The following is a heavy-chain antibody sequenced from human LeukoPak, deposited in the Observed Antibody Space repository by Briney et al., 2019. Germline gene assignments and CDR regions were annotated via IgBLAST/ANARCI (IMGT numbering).Heavy chain of an antibody. V-gene: IGHV5-51*01. J-gene: IGHJ4*02. Sequence: GESLKISCKGSGYSFTSYWIGWVRQMPGKGLEWMGIIYPGDSDTRYSPSFQGQVTISADKSISTAYLQWSSLRSDDTAVYYCTRETSSRYFDYWGQGTLVTVSS. CDR1: GYSFTSYW. CDR3: TRETSSRYFDY. CDR2: IYPGDSDT.